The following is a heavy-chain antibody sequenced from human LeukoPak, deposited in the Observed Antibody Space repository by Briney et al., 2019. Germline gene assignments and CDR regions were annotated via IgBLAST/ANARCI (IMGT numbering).Heavy chain of an antibody. D-gene: IGHD3-9*01. V-gene: IGHV3-30*02. CDR2: IRYDGSNK. J-gene: IGHJ4*02. CDR3: AKDRGYDILTGYYKGPFDY. Sequence: GGSLRLSCAASGFTFSSYGMHWVHQAPGKGLEWVAFIRYDGSNKYYADSVKGRFTISRDNSKNTLYLQMNSLRAEDTAVYYCAKDRGYDILTGYYKGPFDYWGQGTLVTVSS. CDR1: GFTFSSYG.